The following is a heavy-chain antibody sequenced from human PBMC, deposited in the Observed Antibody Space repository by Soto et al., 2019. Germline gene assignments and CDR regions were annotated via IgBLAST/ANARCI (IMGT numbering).Heavy chain of an antibody. CDR1: GYTFTSYD. Sequence: GASVKVSCKASGYTFTSYDINWVRQATGQGLEWMGWMNPNSGNTGYAQKFQGRVTMTRNTSISTAYMELSSLRSGDTAVYYCARIVLSGGAFDIWGQGTMVTVSS. D-gene: IGHD2-8*01. CDR3: ARIVLSGGAFDI. V-gene: IGHV1-8*01. J-gene: IGHJ3*02. CDR2: MNPNSGNT.